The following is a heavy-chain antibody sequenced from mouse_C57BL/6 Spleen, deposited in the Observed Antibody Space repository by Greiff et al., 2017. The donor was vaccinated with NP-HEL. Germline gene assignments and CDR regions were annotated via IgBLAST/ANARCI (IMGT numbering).Heavy chain of an antibody. J-gene: IGHJ4*01. V-gene: IGHV5-4*01. Sequence: EVQVVESGGGLVKPGGSLKLSCAASGFTFSSYAMSWVRQTPEKRLEWVATISDGGSYTYYPDNVKGRFTISRDNAKNNLYLQMSHLKSEDTAMYYCARDKESSYAMDYWGQGTSVTVSS. CDR3: ARDKESSYAMDY. CDR2: ISDGGSYT. CDR1: GFTFSSYA.